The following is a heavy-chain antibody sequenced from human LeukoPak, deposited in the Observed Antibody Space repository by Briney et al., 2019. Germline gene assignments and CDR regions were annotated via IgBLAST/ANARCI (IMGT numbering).Heavy chain of an antibody. J-gene: IGHJ5*02. Sequence: SETLSLTCTVSGGSISGSSYYWGWIRQPPGKGLEWIGSIYYSGSTNYNPSLKSRVTISVDTSKNQFSLRLSSVTAADTAVYYCARWRDFWSGQNWFDPWGQGTLVTVSS. CDR1: GGSISGSSYY. CDR2: IYYSGST. D-gene: IGHD3-3*01. V-gene: IGHV4-39*07. CDR3: ARWRDFWSGQNWFDP.